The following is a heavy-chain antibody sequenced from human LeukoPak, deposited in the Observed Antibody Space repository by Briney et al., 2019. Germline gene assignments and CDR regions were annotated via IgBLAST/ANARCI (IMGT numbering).Heavy chain of an antibody. CDR1: GFTFSSYA. CDR2: ISTSGST. CDR3: ARLENRYSSY. J-gene: IGHJ4*02. D-gene: IGHD5-18*01. V-gene: IGHV3-23*01. Sequence: GSLRLSCAASGFTFSSYAVTWVRQAPGKGLDWVSTISTSGSTFYADSVKGRFTISRDNSMNTLYLQMNSLRAEDTAVYYCARLENRYSSYWGQGTLVTVSS.